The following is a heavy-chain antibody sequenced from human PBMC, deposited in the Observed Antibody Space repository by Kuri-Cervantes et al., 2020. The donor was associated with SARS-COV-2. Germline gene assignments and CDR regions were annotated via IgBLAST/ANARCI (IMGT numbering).Heavy chain of an antibody. D-gene: IGHD4-11*01. Sequence: GGSLRLSCAASGFTFSSYGMHWVRQAPGKGLEWVAVISYDGSKKYYADSVKGRFTISRDNSKNTLYLQMNSLRAEDTAVYYCARVYSDYCDRYFDLWGRGTLVTVSS. V-gene: IGHV3-30*03. CDR2: ISYDGSKK. J-gene: IGHJ2*01. CDR1: GFTFSSYG. CDR3: ARVYSDYCDRYFDL.